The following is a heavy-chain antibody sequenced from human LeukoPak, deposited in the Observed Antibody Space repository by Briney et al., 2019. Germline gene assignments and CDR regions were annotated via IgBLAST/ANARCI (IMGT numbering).Heavy chain of an antibody. Sequence: GGSLRLSCAASGFSFSSYWMSWVRQAPGKGLEWVANIKQDGSEKYYVDSVKGRFTISRDNAKKSLYLQMNSLRAEDTAVYYCARERQNKDFWSGGDYWGQGTLVTVSS. CDR3: ARERQNKDFWSGGDY. CDR2: IKQDGSEK. J-gene: IGHJ4*02. D-gene: IGHD3-3*01. CDR1: GFSFSSYW. V-gene: IGHV3-7*01.